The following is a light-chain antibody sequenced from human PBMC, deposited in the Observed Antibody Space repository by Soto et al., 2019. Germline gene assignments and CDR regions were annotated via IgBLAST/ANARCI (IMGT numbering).Light chain of an antibody. Sequence: DIQMTQSPSTLSASVGDTVPVPCRASQSVSGWLAWYQQKPGEAPKLLIYGASALPRGVPARFSGSGSGTKFTLTIASLQPDDFATYYCQQYETCSGTFGPGTKVDIK. CDR1: QSVSGW. CDR2: GAS. J-gene: IGKJ1*01. V-gene: IGKV1-5*01. CDR3: QQYETCSGT.